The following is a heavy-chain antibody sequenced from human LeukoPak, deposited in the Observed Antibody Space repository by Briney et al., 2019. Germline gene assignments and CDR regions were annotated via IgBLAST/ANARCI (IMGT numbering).Heavy chain of an antibody. CDR3: ASLQGGY. V-gene: IGHV3-64*01. CDR2: ISSNGGST. D-gene: IGHD5-24*01. CDR1: GFTFSSYA. J-gene: IGHJ4*02. Sequence: GGSLRLSCAASGFTFSSYAMDWVRQAPGKGLEYVSAISSNGGSTYYANSVKGRFTISRDNSKNTLYLQMGSLRAEDMAVYYCASLQGGYWGQGTLVTVSS.